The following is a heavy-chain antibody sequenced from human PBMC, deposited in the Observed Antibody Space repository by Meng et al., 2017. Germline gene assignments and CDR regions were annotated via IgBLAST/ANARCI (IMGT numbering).Heavy chain of an antibody. Sequence: GESLKISCAAFGFTFSSYAMSWVRQAPGKGLEWVSAISGSGGSTYYADSVKGRFTISRDNSKNTLYLQMNSLRAEDTAVYYCAKNTNYYDSSGYYSVVDYWGQGTLVTVSS. CDR1: GFTFSSYA. V-gene: IGHV3-23*01. CDR2: ISGSGGST. CDR3: AKNTNYYDSSGYYSVVDY. D-gene: IGHD3-22*01. J-gene: IGHJ4*02.